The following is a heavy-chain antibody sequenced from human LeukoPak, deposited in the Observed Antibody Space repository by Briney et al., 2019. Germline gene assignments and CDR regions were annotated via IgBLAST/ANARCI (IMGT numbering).Heavy chain of an antibody. V-gene: IGHV3-21*01. CDR1: GFTFSSYS. J-gene: IGHJ4*02. Sequence: PGGSLRLSCAASGFTFSSYSMNWVRQAPGKGLEWVSSISSGSSYIYYADSVKGRFTISRDNAKNSLYLQMNSLRAEDTAVYYCARASDSSGYYSYFDHWGPGTLVTVSS. CDR2: ISSGSSYI. CDR3: ARASDSSGYYSYFDH. D-gene: IGHD3-22*01.